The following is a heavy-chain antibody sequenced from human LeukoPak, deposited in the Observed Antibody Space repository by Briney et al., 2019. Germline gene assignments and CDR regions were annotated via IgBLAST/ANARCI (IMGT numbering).Heavy chain of an antibody. CDR3: ARQEYSSSWYYFDY. CDR1: GGSISSSSYY. J-gene: IGHJ4*02. D-gene: IGHD6-13*01. V-gene: IGHV4-39*01. Sequence: PSETLSLTCTVSGGSISSSSYYWGWIRQPPGKGLEWIGSIYHSGSTYYNPSLKSRVTISVDTSKNQFSLKLSSVTAADTAVYYCARQEYSSSWYYFDYWGQGTLVTVSS. CDR2: IYHSGST.